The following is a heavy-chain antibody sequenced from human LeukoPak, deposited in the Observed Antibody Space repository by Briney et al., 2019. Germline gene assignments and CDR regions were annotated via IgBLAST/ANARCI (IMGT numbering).Heavy chain of an antibody. CDR2: ISPSGGGT. J-gene: IGHJ4*02. D-gene: IGHD1-1*01. V-gene: IGHV3-23*01. CDR1: GFTFRNHG. Sequence: GGSLRLSCAASGFTFRNHGMNWVRQAPGKGLEWVSGISPSGGGTYYADSVKGRFTISRDDSKNTLSLQMNSLRAEDTAVYYCARDWRGYFDFWGQGILVTVSS. CDR3: ARDWRGYFDF.